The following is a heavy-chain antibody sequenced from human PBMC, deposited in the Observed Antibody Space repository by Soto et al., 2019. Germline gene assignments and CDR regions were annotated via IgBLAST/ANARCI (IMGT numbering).Heavy chain of an antibody. D-gene: IGHD5-12*01. CDR3: AKDSDGYNYEASAFDI. Sequence: PGGSLRPSCAASGSTFSIYAMSWVRPAPGKGLEWVSAISGSGGSTYYADSVKGRFTISRDNSKNTLYLQMNSLRAEDTAVYYCAKDSDGYNYEASAFDIWGQGTMVTVSS. CDR1: GSTFSIYA. CDR2: ISGSGGST. V-gene: IGHV3-23*01. J-gene: IGHJ3*02.